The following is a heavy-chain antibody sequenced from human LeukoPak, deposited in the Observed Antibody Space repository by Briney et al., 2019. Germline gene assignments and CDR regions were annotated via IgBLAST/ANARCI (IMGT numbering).Heavy chain of an antibody. J-gene: IGHJ5*02. CDR1: GFTFSNFA. CDR2: ITGYGAT. Sequence: GGSLRLSCAASGFTFSNFAMMWVRQAPGTGLQWVSTITGYGATFYADSVRGRFTIFRDTSMNTLFLQMNSLGAEDTAVYYCAKGAAAGKVDWFDPWGQGTLVAVSS. CDR3: AKGAAAGKVDWFDP. V-gene: IGHV3-23*01. D-gene: IGHD6-13*01.